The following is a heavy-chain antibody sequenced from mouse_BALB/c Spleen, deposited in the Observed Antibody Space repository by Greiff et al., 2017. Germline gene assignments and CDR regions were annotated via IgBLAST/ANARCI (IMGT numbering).Heavy chain of an antibody. D-gene: IGHD1-1*01. CDR2: IDPANGNT. Sequence: VQLKESGAELVKPGASVKLSCTASGFNIKDTYMHWVKQRPEQGLEWIGRIDPANGNTKYDPKFQGKATITADTSSNTAYLQLSSLTSEDTAVYYCASYYGSSYPGFAYWGQGTRVTVSA. J-gene: IGHJ3*01. CDR3: ASYYGSSYPGFAY. CDR1: GFNIKDTY. V-gene: IGHV14-3*02.